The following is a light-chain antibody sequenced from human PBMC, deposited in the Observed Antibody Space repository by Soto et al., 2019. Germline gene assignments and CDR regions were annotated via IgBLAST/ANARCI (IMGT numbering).Light chain of an antibody. CDR1: SSDVGGYNY. Sequence: QSVLTQPASVSGSLGQSITISCTGTSSDVGGYNYVSWYQQHPGKAPKLLIYEVTNRPSGVSNRVSGSKSGNTASLTISGLQAEDEADYYCSSYTRTSTPVFGTGTKVTVL. J-gene: IGLJ1*01. CDR3: SSYTRTSTPV. CDR2: EVT. V-gene: IGLV2-14*01.